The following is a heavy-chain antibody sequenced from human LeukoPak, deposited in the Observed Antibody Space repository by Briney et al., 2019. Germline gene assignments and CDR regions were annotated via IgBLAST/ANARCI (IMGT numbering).Heavy chain of an antibody. CDR3: AKDGDYYDSSGYYSDY. CDR2: IRYDGGNQ. J-gene: IGHJ4*02. CDR1: GFTFNNYG. V-gene: IGHV3-30*02. Sequence: GGSLRLSCAASGFTFNNYGMHWVRQAPGKGLEWVAFIRYDGGNQYYADSVKSRFTISRDNSKNTLYLQMNSLRVEDTAVYYCAKDGDYYDSSGYYSDYWGQGTLVTVSS. D-gene: IGHD3-22*01.